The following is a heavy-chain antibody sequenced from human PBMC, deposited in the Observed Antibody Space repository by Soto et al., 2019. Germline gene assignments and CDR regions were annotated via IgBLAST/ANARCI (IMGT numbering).Heavy chain of an antibody. J-gene: IGHJ6*02. Sequence: LRLSCAASGFTFSSYGMHWVRQAPGKGLEWVAVVWYDGSSKYYADSVKGRFTISRDNSKNTLYLQVNSLRAEDTAVYYCAKDRSSSLDGMDVWGQGTTVTVSS. D-gene: IGHD6-13*01. V-gene: IGHV3-33*06. CDR3: AKDRSSSLDGMDV. CDR2: VWYDGSSK. CDR1: GFTFSSYG.